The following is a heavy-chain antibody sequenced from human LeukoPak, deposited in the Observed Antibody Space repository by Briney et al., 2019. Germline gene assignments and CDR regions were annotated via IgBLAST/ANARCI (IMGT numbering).Heavy chain of an antibody. CDR1: GSGGSISNYY. Sequence: PSETLSLTCTVSGSGGSISNYYWSWIRQPPGKGLEWIGYIYYSGSTNHNPSLKSRVTKSVDTSKNQLSLKLSSVTAADTAVYYCARDLRSSGWYVFDHWGRGTLVTVSS. J-gene: IGHJ4*02. CDR2: IYYSGST. D-gene: IGHD6-19*01. CDR3: ARDLRSSGWYVFDH. V-gene: IGHV4-59*01.